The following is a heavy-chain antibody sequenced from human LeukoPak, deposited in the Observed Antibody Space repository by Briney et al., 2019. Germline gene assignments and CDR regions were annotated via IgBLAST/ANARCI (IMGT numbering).Heavy chain of an antibody. Sequence: ASVKVSCKASGYTFTGYSMHWVRQAPGQRLERMGWINPNSGGTNNAQKFQGRVTMTSDTSISTAYMELSRLTSDDTAVYYCARGTAPDLDYWGQGTLVTVSS. CDR3: ARGTAPDLDY. J-gene: IGHJ4*02. CDR1: GYTFTGYS. CDR2: INPNSGGT. D-gene: IGHD1/OR15-1a*01. V-gene: IGHV1-2*02.